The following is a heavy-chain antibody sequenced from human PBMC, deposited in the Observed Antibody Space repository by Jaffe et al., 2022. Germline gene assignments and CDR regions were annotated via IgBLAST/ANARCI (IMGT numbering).Heavy chain of an antibody. Sequence: QVQLQESGPGLVKPSQTLSLTCTVSGGSISSGSYYWSWIRQPAGKGLEWIGRIYTSGSTNYNPSLKSRVTISVDTSKNQFSLKLSSVTAADTAVYYCARSYGSGSYYLTNPYYFDYWGQGTLVTVSS. D-gene: IGHD3-10*01. V-gene: IGHV4-61*02. CDR2: IYTSGST. CDR3: ARSYGSGSYYLTNPYYFDY. CDR1: GGSISSGSYY. J-gene: IGHJ4*02.